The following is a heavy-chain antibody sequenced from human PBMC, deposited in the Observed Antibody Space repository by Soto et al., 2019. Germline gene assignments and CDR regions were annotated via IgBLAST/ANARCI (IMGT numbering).Heavy chain of an antibody. CDR1: GDTFSFYS. Sequence: QVQLVQSGAEVKKPGSSVKVSCKASGDTFSFYSINWVRQAPGLGLEWMGRINPILRMSNYAQRFQGRVTMTADKSTSTAYMELSSLRSEDTVMYYCASSYGSGYLAFDYWGQGALVTVSS. D-gene: IGHD3-10*01. J-gene: IGHJ4*02. CDR3: ASSYGSGYLAFDY. CDR2: INPILRMS. V-gene: IGHV1-69*02.